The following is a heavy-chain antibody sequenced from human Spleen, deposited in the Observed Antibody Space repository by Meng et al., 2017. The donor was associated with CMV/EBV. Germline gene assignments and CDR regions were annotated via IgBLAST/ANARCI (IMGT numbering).Heavy chain of an antibody. Sequence: SGYTFTAYDKRGVRQAPGKGLEGMGGINPNSGDTKYSQKFQGWVTMTRDTSINTAYMELSRLTSDDTAVYYCARAAGYSSGYYPSDYWGPGTLVTVSS. CDR2: INPNSGDT. CDR3: ARAAGYSSGYYPSDY. D-gene: IGHD6-19*01. CDR1: GYTFTAYD. J-gene: IGHJ4*02. V-gene: IGHV1-2*04.